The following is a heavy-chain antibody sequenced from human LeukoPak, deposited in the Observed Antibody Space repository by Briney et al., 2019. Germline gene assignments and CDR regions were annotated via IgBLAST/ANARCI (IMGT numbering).Heavy chain of an antibody. J-gene: IGHJ5*02. D-gene: IGHD2-2*01. Sequence: GASVKVSCKASGGTFSSYAISWVRQAPGQGLEWMGGIIPIFGTANYAQKFQGRVTITADESTSTAYMELSSLRSEDTAVYYCARIINGHCSSTSSIRRCFWVEKERLLFDPWGQGTLVTVSS. CDR3: ARIINGHCSSTSSIRRCFWVEKERLLFDP. V-gene: IGHV1-69*13. CDR1: GGTFSSYA. CDR2: IIPIFGTA.